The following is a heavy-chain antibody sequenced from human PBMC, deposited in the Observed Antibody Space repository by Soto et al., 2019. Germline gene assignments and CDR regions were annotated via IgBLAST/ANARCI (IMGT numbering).Heavy chain of an antibody. J-gene: IGHJ6*02. CDR3: AGGGVRGVITRTRDYYGMDV. CDR2: IYPGDSDT. Sequence: PGESLKISCKGSGCSFTSYWIGRVRQMPGKGLEWMGIIYPGDSDTRYSPSFQGQVTISADKSISTAYLQWSSLKASDTAMYYCAGGGVRGVITRTRDYYGMDVWGQGTTVTVSS. CDR1: GCSFTSYW. D-gene: IGHD3-10*01. V-gene: IGHV5-51*01.